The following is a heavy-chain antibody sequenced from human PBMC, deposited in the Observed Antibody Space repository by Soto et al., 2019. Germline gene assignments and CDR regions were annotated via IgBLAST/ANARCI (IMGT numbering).Heavy chain of an antibody. J-gene: IGHJ4*02. D-gene: IGHD3-3*01. CDR3: ARDVGPVTIFGEALSGYFDF. CDR2: IKEDGSER. V-gene: IGHV3-7*03. CDR1: GFSFGTYW. Sequence: EVQLVESGGGLVQPGGSLRLSCAVSGFSFGTYWMSWVRQAPGKGLELLASIKEDGSERYYLDSVKGRFTISRDNAKDSLSLQMNSLRGEDTAFYYCARDVGPVTIFGEALSGYFDFWGQGTLVTVSS.